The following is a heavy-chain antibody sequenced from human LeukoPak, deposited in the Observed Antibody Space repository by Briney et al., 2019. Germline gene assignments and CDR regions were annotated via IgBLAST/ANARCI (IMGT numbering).Heavy chain of an antibody. Sequence: ASVKVSCKASGYTFTSYGISWVRQAPGQGLEWMGWISAYNGNTNYAQKLQGRVTMTTDTSTSTAYMELRSLRSDDTAVYYRARDKSGWYSSWFLIPWGQGTLVTVSS. D-gene: IGHD6-19*01. V-gene: IGHV1-18*01. CDR2: ISAYNGNT. CDR3: ARDKSGWYSSWFLIP. CDR1: GYTFTSYG. J-gene: IGHJ5*02.